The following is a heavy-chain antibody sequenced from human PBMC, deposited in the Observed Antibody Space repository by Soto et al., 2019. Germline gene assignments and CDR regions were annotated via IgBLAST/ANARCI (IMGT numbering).Heavy chain of an antibody. CDR2: ISGSGVST. D-gene: IGHD3-16*01. V-gene: IGHV3-23*01. J-gene: IGHJ4*02. Sequence: PVGSLRLSCAASGFTFSNYVMSWVRQAPGKGLEWVSDISGSGVSTYYADSVKGRLTISRDNFKNTLYLQMNSLRDEDMAVYYCAKADVDYLWGRSRPWFEYWGQGTMVAVSS. CDR1: GFTFSNYV. CDR3: AKADVDYLWGRSRPWFEY.